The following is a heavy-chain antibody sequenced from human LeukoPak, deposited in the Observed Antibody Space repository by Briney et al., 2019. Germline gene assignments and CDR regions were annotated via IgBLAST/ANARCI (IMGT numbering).Heavy chain of an antibody. V-gene: IGHV4-39*01. D-gene: IGHD3-16*02. J-gene: IGHJ4*02. Sequence: SETLSLTCTVSGGSISSSSYYWGWIRQPPGKGLEWIGSIYYSGSTYYNPSLKSRVTISVDTSKNQFSLKLSSVTAADTAVYYCAYYDYGWGSYRTFDYWGQGTLVTVSS. CDR3: AYYDYGWGSYRTFDY. CDR1: GGSISSSSYY. CDR2: IYYSGST.